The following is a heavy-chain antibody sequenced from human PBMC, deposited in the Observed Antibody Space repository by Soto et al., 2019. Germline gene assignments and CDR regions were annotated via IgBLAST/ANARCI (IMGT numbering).Heavy chain of an antibody. J-gene: IGHJ4*02. CDR3: ATSPAYSSSWPTYFDY. CDR1: GFTFSSYA. V-gene: IGHV3-23*01. Sequence: GGSLRLSCAASGFTFSSYAMSWVRQAPGKGLEWVSAISGGGGSTYYADSVKGRFTISRDNSKNTLDLQMNSLRAEDTAVYYCATSPAYSSSWPTYFDYWGQGTLVTVSS. CDR2: ISGGGGST. D-gene: IGHD6-13*01.